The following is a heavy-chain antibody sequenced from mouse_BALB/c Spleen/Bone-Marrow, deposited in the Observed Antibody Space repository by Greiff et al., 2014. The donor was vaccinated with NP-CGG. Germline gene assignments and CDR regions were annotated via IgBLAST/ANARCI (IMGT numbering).Heavy chain of an antibody. CDR2: IFPGTGTT. D-gene: IGHD2-4*01. J-gene: IGHJ2*01. V-gene: IGHV1S132*01. Sequence: VQLQQSGAELVKPGASVKLSCTTSGYTFTSYWIQWVKQRPGQGLGWIGEIFPGTGTTYYNEKFKDKATLTIDTSSSTAYMQLSSLTSEDSAVYFCARKGISTVIATAYYFDYWGQGSTLTVSS. CDR3: ARKGISTVIATAYYFDY. CDR1: GYTFTSYW.